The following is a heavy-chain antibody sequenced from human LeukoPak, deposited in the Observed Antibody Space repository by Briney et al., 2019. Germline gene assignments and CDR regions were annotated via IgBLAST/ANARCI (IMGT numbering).Heavy chain of an antibody. V-gene: IGHV3-7*01. J-gene: IGHJ3*02. D-gene: IGHD6-19*01. CDR1: GFTFSSYW. CDR2: IKQDGSEK. Sequence: PGGSLRLSCAASGFTFSSYWMSWVRQAPGKGLEWVANIKQDGSEKYYVDSVKGRFTISRDNAKNSLYLQMNSLRAEDTAVYYCAREIAVAATDAFDIWGQGTMVTVSS. CDR3: AREIAVAATDAFDI.